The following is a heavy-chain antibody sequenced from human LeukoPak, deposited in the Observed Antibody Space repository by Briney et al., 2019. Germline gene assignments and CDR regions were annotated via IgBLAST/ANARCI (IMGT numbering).Heavy chain of an antibody. D-gene: IGHD4-11*01. CDR2: INHSGST. CDR3: ARSPELTTVKYYYYYGMDV. J-gene: IGHJ6*02. V-gene: IGHV4-34*01. Sequence: TPSETLSLTCAVYGGSFSGYYWSWIRQPPGKGLEWIGEINHSGSTNYNPSLKSRVTISVDTSKNQFSLKLSSVTAADTAVYYCARSPELTTVKYYYYYGMDVWGQGTTVTVSS. CDR1: GGSFSGYY.